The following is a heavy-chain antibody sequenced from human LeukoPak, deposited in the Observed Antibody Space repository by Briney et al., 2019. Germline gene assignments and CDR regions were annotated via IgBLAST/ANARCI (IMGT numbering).Heavy chain of an antibody. CDR2: IYPGGSDT. CDR3: AKFHYYYGSGIFDAFDI. V-gene: IGHV5-51*01. CDR1: GYSFISNW. Sequence: GESLKISCKGSGYSFISNWIGWVRQMPGKGLEWMGIIYPGGSDTRYSPSFQGQVTISADKSISTAYLQWSSLRASDTAMYYCAKFHYYYGSGIFDAFDIWGQGTMVTASS. J-gene: IGHJ3*02. D-gene: IGHD3-10*01.